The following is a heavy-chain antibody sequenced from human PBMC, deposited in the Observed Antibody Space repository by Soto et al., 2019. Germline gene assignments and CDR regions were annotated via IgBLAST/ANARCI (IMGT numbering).Heavy chain of an antibody. CDR1: GGSISSGGYY. Sequence: QVQLQESGPGLVKPSQTLSLTCTVSGGSISSGGYYWSWIRQHPGKGLEWIGYIYYSGSTYYNPSLKSRVTISVDTSKNPFSLKLSSVTAADTAVYYCARDKLHAYGDYDYYYGMDVWGQGTTVTVSS. CDR2: IYYSGST. V-gene: IGHV4-31*03. D-gene: IGHD4-17*01. J-gene: IGHJ6*02. CDR3: ARDKLHAYGDYDYYYGMDV.